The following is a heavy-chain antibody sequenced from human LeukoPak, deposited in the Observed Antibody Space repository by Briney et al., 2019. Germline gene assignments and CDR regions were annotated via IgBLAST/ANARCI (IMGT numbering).Heavy chain of an antibody. V-gene: IGHV4-34*01. CDR1: GGSFSGYY. D-gene: IGHD2-2*01. CDR3: ARAQIVVVPAAIQYYFDY. Sequence: SETLSLTCAVYGGSFSGYYWSWIRQPPGKGLEWIGYIYHSGSTYYNPSLKSRVTISVDRSKNQFSLKLSSVTAADTAVYYCARAQIVVVPAAIQYYFDYWGQGTLVTVSS. J-gene: IGHJ4*02. CDR2: IYHSGST.